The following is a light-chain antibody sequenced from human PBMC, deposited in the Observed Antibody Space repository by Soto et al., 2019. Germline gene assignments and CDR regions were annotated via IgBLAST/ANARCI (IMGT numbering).Light chain of an antibody. Sequence: QSVLTQPPSVSAAPGQKVTISCSGSNSNIGNNYVSWYQQFPGTAPKRLIYDNDKRPSGIPDRFSGSKSGTSATLGITGLQTGDEADYYCGTWDSRLSASAVFGGGTQLTVL. V-gene: IGLV1-51*01. J-gene: IGLJ7*01. CDR2: DND. CDR1: NSNIGNNY. CDR3: GTWDSRLSASAV.